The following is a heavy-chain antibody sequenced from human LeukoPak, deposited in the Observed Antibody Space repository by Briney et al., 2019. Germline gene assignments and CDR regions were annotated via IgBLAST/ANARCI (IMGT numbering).Heavy chain of an antibody. V-gene: IGHV5-10-1*01. CDR2: IDPSDSYT. D-gene: IGHD3-10*01. CDR1: GYSFTSYW. J-gene: IGHJ5*02. CDR3: ARHMITMVRGVMNWFDP. Sequence: GESLKISCKGSGYSFTSYWISWVRQMPGKGLEWMGRIDPSDSYTNCSPSFQGHVTISADKSISTAYLQWSSLKASDTAMYYCARHMITMVRGVMNWFDPWGQGTLVTVSS.